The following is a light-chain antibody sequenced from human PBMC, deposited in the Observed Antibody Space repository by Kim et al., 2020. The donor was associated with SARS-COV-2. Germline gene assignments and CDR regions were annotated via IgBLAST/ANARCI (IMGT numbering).Light chain of an antibody. Sequence: SPGERATLSCRASQSVSSNYLSCYQQQPGPAPRLLIYGASSTAAGIPDRFSGSWSGTVFTLTISRLEPEDFAVYYCQQYGSSPRTFGQGTKVDIK. CDR3: QQYGSSPRT. V-gene: IGKV3-20*01. J-gene: IGKJ1*01. CDR1: QSVSSNY. CDR2: GAS.